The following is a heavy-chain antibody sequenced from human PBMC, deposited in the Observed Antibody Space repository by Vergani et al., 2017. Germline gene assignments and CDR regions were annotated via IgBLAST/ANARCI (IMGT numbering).Heavy chain of an antibody. CDR2: IYYSGST. CDR1: GGSISSGSYY. D-gene: IGHD5-12*01. V-gene: IGHV4-61*01. CDR3: ARWDGYDYSFDY. J-gene: IGHJ4*02. Sequence: QVQLQESGPGLVKPSQTLSLTCTVSGGSISSGSYYWSWIRQPPGKGLEWIGYIYYSGSTNYNPSLKSRVTISVDTSKNQFSLKLSSVTAADTAVYYCARWDGYDYSFDYWGQGTLVTVSS.